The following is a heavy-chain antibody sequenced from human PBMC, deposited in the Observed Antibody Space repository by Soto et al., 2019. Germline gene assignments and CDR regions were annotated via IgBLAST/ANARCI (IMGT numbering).Heavy chain of an antibody. CDR3: ARDRGFDILTGLDY. D-gene: IGHD3-9*01. CDR2: IWYDGSNK. CDR1: GFTFSSYG. Sequence: GGSLRLSCAASGFTFSSYGMHWVRQAPGKGLEWVAVIWYDGSNKYYADSVKGRFTISRDNSKNTLYLQMNSLRAEDTAVYYCARDRGFDILTGLDYWGQGTLVTVSS. V-gene: IGHV3-33*01. J-gene: IGHJ4*02.